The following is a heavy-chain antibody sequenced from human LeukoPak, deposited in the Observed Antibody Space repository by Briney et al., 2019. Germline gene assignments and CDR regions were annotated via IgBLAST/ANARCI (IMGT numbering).Heavy chain of an antibody. D-gene: IGHD6-13*01. CDR3: ARLAAAIGYPNWFDP. V-gene: IGHV4-59*01. Sequence: SETLSLTCTVSGGSISSYYWSWIRRPPGKGLEWIGYIYYSGSTNYNPSLKSRVTISVDTSKNQFSLKLSSVTAADTAVYYCARLAAAIGYPNWFDPWGQGTLVTVSS. J-gene: IGHJ5*02. CDR2: IYYSGST. CDR1: GGSISSYY.